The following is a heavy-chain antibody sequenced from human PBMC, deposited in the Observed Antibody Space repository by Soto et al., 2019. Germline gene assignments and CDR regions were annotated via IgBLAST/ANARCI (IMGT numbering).Heavy chain of an antibody. D-gene: IGHD2-15*01. Sequence: GASVKVSCKASGYTFTGYYMHWVRQAPGQGLEWMGWINPNSGGTNYAQKFQGRVTISRDNSKSTLYLQMNSLRAEDTAVYYCARDRCSGGSCYSLYYYYYGMDVWGQGTTVTVSS. V-gene: IGHV1-2*02. CDR2: INPNSGGT. CDR3: ARDRCSGGSCYSLYYYYYGMDV. J-gene: IGHJ6*02. CDR1: GYTFTGYY.